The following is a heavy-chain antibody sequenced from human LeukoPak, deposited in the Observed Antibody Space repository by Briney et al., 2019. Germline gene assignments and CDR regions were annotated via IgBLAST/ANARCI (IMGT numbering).Heavy chain of an antibody. Sequence: GASVKVSCKASGYTFTSYDINWVRQATGQGLEWMGWMNPNSGNTGYAQKFQGRVTMTRNTSISTAYMELSSLRSKDTAVYYCARGRGIVVVLDYWGQGTLVTVSS. V-gene: IGHV1-8*01. J-gene: IGHJ4*02. D-gene: IGHD3-22*01. CDR1: GYTFTSYD. CDR3: ARGRGIVVVLDY. CDR2: MNPNSGNT.